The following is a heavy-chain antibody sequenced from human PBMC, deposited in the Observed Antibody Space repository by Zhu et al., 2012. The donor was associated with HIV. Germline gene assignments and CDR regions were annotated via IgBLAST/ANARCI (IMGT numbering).Heavy chain of an antibody. CDR2: ISWDGEST. CDR3: AKDKGGHFYYYYYMDV. Sequence: EVQLVESGGTRGTAWGVPRDSPVQRLDSPLMIFAMYWVRQVPGKGLECVSVISWDGESTYYADSVKGRFTISRDNTKNSLYLQMDSLRVEDTAFYYCAKDKGGHFYYYYYMDVWGKGPRSPCP. J-gene: IGHJ6*03. CDR1: DSPLMIFA. D-gene: IGHD2-15*01. V-gene: IGHV3-43D*04.